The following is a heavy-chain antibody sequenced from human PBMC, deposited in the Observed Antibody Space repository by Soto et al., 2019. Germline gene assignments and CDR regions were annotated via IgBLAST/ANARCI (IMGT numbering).Heavy chain of an antibody. CDR1: GFTFSSYA. D-gene: IGHD2-2*01. Sequence: EVQLLESGGGLVQPGGSLRLSCAASGFTFSSYAMSWVRQAPGKGLEWVSAISGSGGSTYYADSVKGRFTISRDNSKNMLYLQMNSLRAEDTAVYYCAKEGVVVPAAILRFDPWGQGTLVTVSS. J-gene: IGHJ5*02. V-gene: IGHV3-23*01. CDR2: ISGSGGST. CDR3: AKEGVVVPAAILRFDP.